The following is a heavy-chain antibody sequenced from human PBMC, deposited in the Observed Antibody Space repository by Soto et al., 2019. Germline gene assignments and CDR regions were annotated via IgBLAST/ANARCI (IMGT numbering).Heavy chain of an antibody. D-gene: IGHD5-12*01. J-gene: IGHJ4*02. CDR3: ARWLPGLFDY. Sequence: QVQLVESGGGVVQPGRSLRLSCASSGFTLSSYAMHWVRQAPGKGLEWVAVISYDGSNKYYADSVKGRFTISRDHSKNTLYLQMNSLRAEDTDVYYCARWLPGLFDYWGQGTLFTVSS. V-gene: IGHV3-30-3*01. CDR2: ISYDGSNK. CDR1: GFTLSSYA.